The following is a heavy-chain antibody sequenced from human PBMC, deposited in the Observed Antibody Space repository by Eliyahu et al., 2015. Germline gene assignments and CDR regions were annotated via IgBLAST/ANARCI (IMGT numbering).Heavy chain of an antibody. CDR2: INPRSGDT. J-gene: IGHJ5*02. V-gene: IGHV1-2*02. Sequence: QVQLVQSGAEVKKPGASVKVSCKASGXTFTDYYVHWVRQAPGQGLEWMGWINPRSGDTSYAQKFQGRVTMTRDTSITTAYMELSRLTSDDSAIYYCARDGLWSNNWFDPWGQGSLVTVSS. CDR1: GXTFTDYY. CDR3: ARDGLWSNNWFDP. D-gene: IGHD3-3*01.